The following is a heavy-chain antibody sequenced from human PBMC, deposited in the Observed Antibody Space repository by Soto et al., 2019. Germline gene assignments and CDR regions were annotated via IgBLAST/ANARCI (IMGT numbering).Heavy chain of an antibody. CDR1: GFAFNNFA. CDR3: ARGQGGFCTSGSCYFVY. CDR2: ISGRGTST. V-gene: IGHV3-23*01. J-gene: IGHJ4*02. Sequence: EVQFLESGGGLAQPGGTLRLSGTASGFAFNNFAMTWVRQAPGKGLEWVSGISGRGTSTYYADSVKGWFTISRDNSKSVVYLEMNSLRTEDTAVYYCARGQGGFCTSGSCYFVYWGQGSLVTVTS. D-gene: IGHD2-8*01.